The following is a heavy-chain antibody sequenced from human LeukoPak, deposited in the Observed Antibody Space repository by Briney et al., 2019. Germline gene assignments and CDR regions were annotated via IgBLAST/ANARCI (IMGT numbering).Heavy chain of an antibody. CDR3: ARDPGSSWPDPFDY. CDR2: IYTSGST. Sequence: SETLSLTCTVSGGSISSSPYYWSWIRQPAGKGLEWIGRIYTSGSTNYNPSLKSRVTMSVDTSKNQFSLKLSSVTAADTAVYYCARDPGSSWPDPFDYWGQGTLVTVSS. D-gene: IGHD6-13*01. J-gene: IGHJ4*02. CDR1: GGSISSSPYY. V-gene: IGHV4-61*02.